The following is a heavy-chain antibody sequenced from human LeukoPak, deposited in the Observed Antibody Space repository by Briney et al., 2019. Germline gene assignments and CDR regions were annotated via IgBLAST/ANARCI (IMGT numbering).Heavy chain of an antibody. CDR3: ARPGIAAVGSWDPYYYYYMDV. D-gene: IGHD6-13*01. CDR1: GYTFTGYY. CDR2: INPNSGGT. J-gene: IGHJ6*03. V-gene: IGHV1-2*02. Sequence: GASVKVSCKASGYTFTGYYMHWVRQAPGQGLEWMGWINPNSGGTNYAQKFQGRVTMTRDTSISTAYMELSRLRSDDTAVYYCARPGIAAVGSWDPYYYYYMDVWGKGTTVTVSS.